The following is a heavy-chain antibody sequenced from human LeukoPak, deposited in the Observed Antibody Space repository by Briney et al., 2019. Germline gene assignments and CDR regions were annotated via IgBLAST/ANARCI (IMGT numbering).Heavy chain of an antibody. CDR2: IWYDGSNK. CDR1: GFTFSNYN. J-gene: IGHJ6*02. CDR3: AKDLRFGAHIKDYYGMDV. V-gene: IGHV3-33*06. D-gene: IGHD3-10*01. Sequence: PGGSLRLSCAASGFTFSNYNMHWVRQAPGKGLVWVAVIWYDGSNKYYADSVKGRFTISRDNSKNTLYLQMNSLRAEDTAVYYCAKDLRFGAHIKDYYGMDVWGQGTTVTVSS.